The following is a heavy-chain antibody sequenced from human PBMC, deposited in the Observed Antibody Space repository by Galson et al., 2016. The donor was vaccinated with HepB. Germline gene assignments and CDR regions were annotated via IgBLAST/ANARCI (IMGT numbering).Heavy chain of an antibody. D-gene: IGHD4-23*01. CDR2: ISGSGGST. J-gene: IGHJ2*01. Sequence: SLRLSCAASGFTFSAYAMRWVRQAPGKGLEWVSGISGSGGSTLYADSVKGRFTIARDNSKNTVYLQMNSLRAEDTALYYCAKESGSHDYGGNSWYFDLWGRGTLVTVSS. CDR1: GFTFSAYA. V-gene: IGHV3-23*01. CDR3: AKESGSHDYGGNSWYFDL.